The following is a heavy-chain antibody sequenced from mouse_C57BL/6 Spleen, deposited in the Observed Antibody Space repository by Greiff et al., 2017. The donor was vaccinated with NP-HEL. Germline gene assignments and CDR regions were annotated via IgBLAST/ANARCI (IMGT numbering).Heavy chain of an antibody. J-gene: IGHJ2*01. D-gene: IGHD1-1*01. CDR2: IYPGDGDT. CDR1: GSAFSRSW. CDR3: ARGVGNEKGGFDY. V-gene: IGHV1-82*01. Sequence: VQLQQSGPELVKPGASVKISCKASGSAFSRSWMNWVKQRPGKSLEWIGRIYPGDGDTNYNGKFKGKATLTADKSSSTAYMQLSSLTSEDSAVYFCARGVGNEKGGFDYWGQGTTRTVSS.